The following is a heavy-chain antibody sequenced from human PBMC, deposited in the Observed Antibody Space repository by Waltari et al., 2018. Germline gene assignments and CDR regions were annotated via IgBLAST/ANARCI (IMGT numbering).Heavy chain of an antibody. V-gene: IGHV1-2*02. J-gene: IGHJ5*02. CDR2: VKPDSGGT. Sequence: QVHLVQSGAEVKKPGASVKVPCKASGHTFTGQFWHWLRQAPGQGLEWMGYVKPDSGGTKYAQKFRGRVTMTRDTSSNTAYMELSSLRSDDTAVYYCASPYCPDGVCYSNWFDPWGQGTLVTVSS. CDR3: ASPYCPDGVCYSNWFDP. D-gene: IGHD2-8*01. CDR1: GHTFTGQF.